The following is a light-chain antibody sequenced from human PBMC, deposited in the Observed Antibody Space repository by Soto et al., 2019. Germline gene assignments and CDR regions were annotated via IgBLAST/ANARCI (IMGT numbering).Light chain of an antibody. J-gene: IGKJ2*01. V-gene: IGKV3-15*01. CDR3: QQYNNWPFMST. Sequence: EIVMTQSPATLSVSPGERATLSCRASQSVSSNLAWYQQKPGQAPRLLIYGASTRDTGIPARFSGSGSGTEITRTIRSLQSEDFAVYYCQQYNNWPFMSTFGQGTKLEIK. CDR1: QSVSSN. CDR2: GAS.